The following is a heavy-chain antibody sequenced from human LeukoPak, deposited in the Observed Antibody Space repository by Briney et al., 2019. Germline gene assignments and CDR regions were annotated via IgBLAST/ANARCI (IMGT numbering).Heavy chain of an antibody. D-gene: IGHD6-13*01. V-gene: IGHV3-48*03. CDR2: ISSSGSTI. Sequence: GGSLRLSCAASGFTFSSYEMNWVRQAPGKGLEWVSYISSSGSTIYYADSVKGRFTISRDNAKNSLYLQINSLRAEDTAVYYCARGDLIAAAGIGYWGQGTLVTVSS. J-gene: IGHJ4*02. CDR1: GFTFSSYE. CDR3: ARGDLIAAAGIGY.